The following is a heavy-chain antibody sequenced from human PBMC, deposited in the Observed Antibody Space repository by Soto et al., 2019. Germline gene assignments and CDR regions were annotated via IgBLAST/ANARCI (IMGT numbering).Heavy chain of an antibody. CDR1: GGSISSGGYY. D-gene: IGHD3-9*01. J-gene: IGHJ5*02. CDR2: IYYSGST. Sequence: SETLSLTCTVSGGSISSGGYYWSWIRQHPGKGLEWIGYIYYSGSTYYNPSLKSRVTISVDTSKNQFSLKLSSVTAADTAVYYCAREGYYDILTGYSPWGQGTLVPSPQ. CDR3: AREGYYDILTGYSP. V-gene: IGHV4-31*03.